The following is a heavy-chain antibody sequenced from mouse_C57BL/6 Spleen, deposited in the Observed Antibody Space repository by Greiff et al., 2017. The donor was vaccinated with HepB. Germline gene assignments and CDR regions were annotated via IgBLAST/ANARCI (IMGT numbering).Heavy chain of an antibody. CDR2: IDPNSGGT. V-gene: IGHV1-72*01. Sequence: VQLQQSGAELVKPGASVKLSCKASGYTFTSYWMHWVKQRPGRGLEWIGRIDPNSGGTKYNEKFKSKATLTVDKPSSTAYMQLSSLTSEDSAVYYCARSRSIYYDYDEGFFDYWGQGTTLTVSS. J-gene: IGHJ2*01. CDR3: ARSRSIYYDYDEGFFDY. CDR1: GYTFTSYW. D-gene: IGHD2-4*01.